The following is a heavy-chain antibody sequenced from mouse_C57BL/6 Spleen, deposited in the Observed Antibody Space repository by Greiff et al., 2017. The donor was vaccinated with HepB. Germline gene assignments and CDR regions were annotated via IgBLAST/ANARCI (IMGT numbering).Heavy chain of an antibody. D-gene: IGHD1-1*01. J-gene: IGHJ1*03. CDR1: GYTFTSYW. V-gene: IGHV1-55*01. CDR2: IYPGSGST. CDR3: ARPLSYGSSYDWYFDV. Sequence: QVQLQQPGAELVKPGASAKMSCKASGYTFTSYWITWVKQRPGQGLEWIGDIYPGSGSTNYNEKFKSKATLTVDTSSSTAYMQLSSLTSEDSAVYYCARPLSYGSSYDWYFDVWGTGTTVTVSS.